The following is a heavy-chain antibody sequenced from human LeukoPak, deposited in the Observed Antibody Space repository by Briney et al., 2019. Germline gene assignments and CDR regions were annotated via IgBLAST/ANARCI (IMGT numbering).Heavy chain of an antibody. CDR3: AKVMGYGDYDYFDY. Sequence: GGSLRLSCAASGLTFSSYAMSWVRQAPGKGLEWVGAISGSGGSTYYADSVKGRFTISRDNSKKTLFLQMNSLRAEDTAVYYCAKVMGYGDYDYFDYWGQGTLVTVSS. CDR1: GLTFSSYA. J-gene: IGHJ4*02. D-gene: IGHD4-17*01. CDR2: ISGSGGST. V-gene: IGHV3-23*01.